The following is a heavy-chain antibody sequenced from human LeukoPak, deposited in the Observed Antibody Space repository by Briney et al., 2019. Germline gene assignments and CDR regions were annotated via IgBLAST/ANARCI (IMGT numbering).Heavy chain of an antibody. V-gene: IGHV4-59*01. CDR1: GGSISSYY. D-gene: IGHD2-15*01. J-gene: IGHJ4*02. CDR2: IYYCGST. Sequence: SETLSLTCTVSGGSISSYYWSWIRQPPGKGLEWIGYIYYCGSTNYNPSLKSRVTISVDTSKNQFSLKLSSVTAADTAVYYCARDRGYCSGGSCYYFDYWGQGTLVTVSS. CDR3: ARDRGYCSGGSCYYFDY.